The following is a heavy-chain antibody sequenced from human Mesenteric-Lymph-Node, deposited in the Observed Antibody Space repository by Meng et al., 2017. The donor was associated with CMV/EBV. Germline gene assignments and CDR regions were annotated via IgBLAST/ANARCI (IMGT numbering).Heavy chain of an antibody. J-gene: IGHJ6*02. CDR1: YG. D-gene: IGHD3-3*01. CDR2: ISAYNGNT. V-gene: IGHV1-18*01. Sequence: YGISWVRQAPGQGLEWMGWISAYNGNTNYAQKLQGRVTMTTDTSTSTAYMELRSLRSDDTAVYYCARVITHRFLEWGYYYYYGMDVWGQGTTVTVSS. CDR3: ARVITHRFLEWGYYYYYGMDV.